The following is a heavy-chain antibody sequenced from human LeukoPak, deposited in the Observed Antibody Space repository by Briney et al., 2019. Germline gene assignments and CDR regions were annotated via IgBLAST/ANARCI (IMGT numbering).Heavy chain of an antibody. D-gene: IGHD6-13*01. CDR2: ISYEGSNK. CDR1: GFTFSSYA. V-gene: IGHV3-30-3*01. CDR3: AIIPRAAAGPSARSPFHY. Sequence: GRSLRLSCAASGFTFSSYAMHWVRQAPGKGLEWVAVISYEGSNKYYADSVKGRFTISRDNSKNTLYLQMNSLRAEDTAVYYCAIIPRAAAGPSARSPFHYWGQGTLVTVSS. J-gene: IGHJ4*02.